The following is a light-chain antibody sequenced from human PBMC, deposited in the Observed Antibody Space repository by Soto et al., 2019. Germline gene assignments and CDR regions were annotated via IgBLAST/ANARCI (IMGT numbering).Light chain of an antibody. CDR1: ISNIGNNY. CDR2: RNN. Sequence: QSVLTQPPSVSGTPGQRVTISCSGNISNIGNNYVHWFQQLPGTAPKVLSNRNNQRPSGVPDRFSGSKSGTSASLAISGLRSEDEAEYYCAAWDDTVRSYVFGTGTKLTVL. CDR3: AAWDDTVRSYV. J-gene: IGLJ1*01. V-gene: IGLV1-47*01.